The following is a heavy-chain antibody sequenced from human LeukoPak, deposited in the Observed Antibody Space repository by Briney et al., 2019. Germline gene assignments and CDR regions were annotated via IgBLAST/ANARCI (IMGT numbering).Heavy chain of an antibody. D-gene: IGHD2-21*02. J-gene: IGHJ4*02. Sequence: ASVKVSCKASGGTFSSYAISWVRQAPGQGLEWMGRIIPTLGIANYAQKFQGRVTITADKSTSTAYMELSSLRSEDTAVYYCARDRHIVVVTASYYFDYWGQGTLVTVSS. V-gene: IGHV1-69*04. CDR2: IIPTLGIA. CDR1: GGTFSSYA. CDR3: ARDRHIVVVTASYYFDY.